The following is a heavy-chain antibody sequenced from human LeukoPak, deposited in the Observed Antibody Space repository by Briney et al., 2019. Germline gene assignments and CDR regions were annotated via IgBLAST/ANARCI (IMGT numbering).Heavy chain of an antibody. D-gene: IGHD6-13*01. CDR2: ISAYNGNT. V-gene: IGHV1-18*01. CDR3: LGFRYSSRYFDS. J-gene: IGHJ4*02. Sequence: GASVKVSCKASGYTFTSYGISWVRQAPGQGLEWMGWISAYNGNTNYAQKLQGRVSMTTDTSTSTAYMELRSLRSDDTAVYARLGFRYSSRYFDSWGQGTLVTVSS. CDR1: GYTFTSYG.